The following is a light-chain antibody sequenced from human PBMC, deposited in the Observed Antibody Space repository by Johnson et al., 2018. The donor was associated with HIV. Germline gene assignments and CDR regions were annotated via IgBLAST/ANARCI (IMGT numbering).Light chain of an antibody. J-gene: IGLJ1*01. Sequence: QLVLTQPPSVSAAPGQRVTISCSGSSSNIGNNSVSWYQHLPGTAPKLLIYDNDQRPSGIPDRFPGSRSATSATLAITPLQPGDDADDYCGAWASCLTAGVFGTGTKVTVL. V-gene: IGLV1-51*01. CDR1: SSNIGNNS. CDR2: DND. CDR3: GAWASCLTAGV.